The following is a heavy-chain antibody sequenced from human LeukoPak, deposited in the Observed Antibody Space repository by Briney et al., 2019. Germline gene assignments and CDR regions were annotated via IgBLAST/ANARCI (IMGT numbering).Heavy chain of an antibody. V-gene: IGHV3-7*03. D-gene: IGHD3-10*01. CDR3: ARDWETMVRGVAYGMDV. CDR2: IKQDGSEK. Sequence: GGSLRLSCAASGFTFSSYWMSWVRQAPGKGLEWVANIKQDGSEKYYVDSVKGRFTISRDNAKNSLYLQMNSLRAEDTAVYYCARDWETMVRGVAYGMDVWGQGTTVTVSS. J-gene: IGHJ6*02. CDR1: GFTFSSYW.